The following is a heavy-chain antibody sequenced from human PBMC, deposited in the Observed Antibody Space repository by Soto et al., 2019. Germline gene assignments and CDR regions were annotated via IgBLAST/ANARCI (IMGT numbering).Heavy chain of an antibody. CDR2: ISGSGGST. J-gene: IGHJ4*02. D-gene: IGHD2-15*01. CDR3: AKDGKVVVAAIDY. V-gene: IGHV3-23*01. Sequence: GGSLRLSCAASGFTFSSYAMSWVRQAPGKGLEWVSAISGSGGSTYYADSVKGRFTISRDNTKNTLYLQMNSLRAEDTAVYYCAKDGKVVVAAIDYWGQGTLVTVSS. CDR1: GFTFSSYA.